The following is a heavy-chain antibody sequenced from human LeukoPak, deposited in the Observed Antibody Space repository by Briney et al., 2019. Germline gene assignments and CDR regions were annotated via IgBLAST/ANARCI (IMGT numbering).Heavy chain of an antibody. CDR2: IYYSGST. J-gene: IGHJ4*02. CDR3: ARTYYDYVWGSYRYHPFDY. Sequence: SETLSLTCTVSGGSISSYYWSWIRQPPGKGLEWIGYIYYSGSTNYNPSLKSRVTISVDTSKNQFSLKLSSVTAADTAVYYCARTYYDYVWGSYRYHPFDYWGQGTLVTASS. CDR1: GGSISSYY. V-gene: IGHV4-59*01. D-gene: IGHD3-16*02.